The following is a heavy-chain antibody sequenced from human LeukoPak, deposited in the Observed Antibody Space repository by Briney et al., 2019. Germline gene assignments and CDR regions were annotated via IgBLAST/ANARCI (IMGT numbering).Heavy chain of an antibody. J-gene: IGHJ3*02. CDR3: ARESGYSYGLDAFDI. V-gene: IGHV4-61*08. CDR1: GGSISSGGYY. Sequence: SSETLSLTCTVSGGSISSGGYYWSWFRQPPGKGLEWIGYIYHSGSTYYNPSLKSRVTISVDTSKNQFSLKLSSVTAADTAVYYCARESGYSYGLDAFDIWGQGTMVTVSS. D-gene: IGHD5-18*01. CDR2: IYHSGST.